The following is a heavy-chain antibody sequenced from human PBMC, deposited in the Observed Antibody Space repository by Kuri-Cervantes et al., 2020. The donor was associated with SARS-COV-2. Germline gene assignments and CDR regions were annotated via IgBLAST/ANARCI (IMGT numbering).Heavy chain of an antibody. D-gene: IGHD6-6*01. Sequence: GESLKISCAASGFTFDDYGMSWVRQAPGKGLEWVSGINWNGGSTGYADSVKGRFTISRDNAKNSLYLQMNSLRAEDTAVYYCARETPYSSSSSYYYYMDVWGKGTTVTVSS. V-gene: IGHV3-20*04. CDR3: ARETPYSSSSSYYYYMDV. J-gene: IGHJ6*03. CDR2: INWNGGST. CDR1: GFTFDDYG.